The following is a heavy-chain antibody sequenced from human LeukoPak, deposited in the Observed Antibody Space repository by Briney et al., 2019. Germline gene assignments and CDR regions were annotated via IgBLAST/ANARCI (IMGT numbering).Heavy chain of an antibody. D-gene: IGHD3-22*01. V-gene: IGHV5-51*01. Sequence: GESLKISCKGSGYSFTSYWIGWVRQMPGKGLEWMGIIYPGDSDTRYSPSFQGQVTISADKSISTAYLQWSSLKASDTAMYYCARQIGSSGYYSPPDAFDIWGQGTMVTVSS. CDR2: IYPGDSDT. CDR3: ARQIGSSGYYSPPDAFDI. CDR1: GYSFTSYW. J-gene: IGHJ3*02.